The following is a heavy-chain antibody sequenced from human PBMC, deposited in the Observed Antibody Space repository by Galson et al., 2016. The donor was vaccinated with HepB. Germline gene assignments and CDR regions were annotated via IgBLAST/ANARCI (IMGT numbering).Heavy chain of an antibody. CDR3: ARHVGSGTIPFDV. J-gene: IGHJ3*01. D-gene: IGHD3-10*01. CDR2: IFYNGIT. V-gene: IGHV4-31*03. CDR1: GGSVNSGGYY. Sequence: TLSLTCTVSGGSVNSGGYYWNWIRQHPEKGLEWIGYIFYNGITSYNKSLKSRVTISLDTSRSQFSLKLTSVTAADTAVYFCARHVGSGTIPFDVWGQGTMVIVSS.